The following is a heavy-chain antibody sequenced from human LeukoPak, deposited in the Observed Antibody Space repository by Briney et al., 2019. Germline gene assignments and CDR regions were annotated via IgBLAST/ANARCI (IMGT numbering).Heavy chain of an antibody. CDR3: ARSPPVTAPFDY. D-gene: IGHD2-21*02. CDR2: IYTSGST. Sequence: SETLSLTCAVSGGSISSYYWSWIRQPAGKGLEWIGRIYTSGSTNYNPSLKSRVTMSVDTSKNQFSLKLSSVTAADTAVYYCARSPPVTAPFDYWGQGTLVTVSS. CDR1: GGSISSYY. J-gene: IGHJ4*02. V-gene: IGHV4-4*07.